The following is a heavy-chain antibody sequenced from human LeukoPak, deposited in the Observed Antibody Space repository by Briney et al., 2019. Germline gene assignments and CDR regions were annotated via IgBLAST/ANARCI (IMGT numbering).Heavy chain of an antibody. D-gene: IGHD3-10*01. Sequence: PSETLSLTCTVSGGPISSYYWSWIRQPPGKGLEWIGYIYYSGSTNYNPSLKSRVTISVDTSKNQFSLKLSSVTAADTAVYYCARDRPYGSGSSDAFDIWGQGTMVTVSS. CDR2: IYYSGST. V-gene: IGHV4-59*01. J-gene: IGHJ3*02. CDR1: GGPISSYY. CDR3: ARDRPYGSGSSDAFDI.